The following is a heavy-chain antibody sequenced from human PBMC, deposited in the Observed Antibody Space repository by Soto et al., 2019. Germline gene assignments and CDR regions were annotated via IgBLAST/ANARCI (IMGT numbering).Heavy chain of an antibody. CDR3: AKDRDGAAAGPSNFYGMYV. CDR1: GFTFSSYA. CDR2: ISGSDGST. V-gene: IGHV3-23*01. J-gene: IGHJ6*02. Sequence: EVQLLESGGGLVQPGGSLRLSCAASGFTFSSYAMSWDRQAPGKGLEWVSVISGSDGSTYYADSVRGRFTISRHNSKNTLYLQMISLRAEDTAVYYCAKDRDGAAAGPSNFYGMYVWGQGTTVTVSS. D-gene: IGHD6-13*01.